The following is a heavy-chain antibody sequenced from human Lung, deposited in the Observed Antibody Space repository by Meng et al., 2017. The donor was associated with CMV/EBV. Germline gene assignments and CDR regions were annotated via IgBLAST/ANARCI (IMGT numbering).Heavy chain of an antibody. CDR3: ARNGQKTGTPSNY. CDR2: ISTSGSTM. Sequence: GSXRLSXAASGFTFSNYEMNWVRQAPGQGLEWVSYISTSGSTMYYADSVKGRFTVSRDNAKNSLYLQMNSLRAEDTAVYYCARNGQKTGTPSNYWGQGTLVTVSS. V-gene: IGHV3-48*03. D-gene: IGHD1-1*01. J-gene: IGHJ4*02. CDR1: GFTFSNYE.